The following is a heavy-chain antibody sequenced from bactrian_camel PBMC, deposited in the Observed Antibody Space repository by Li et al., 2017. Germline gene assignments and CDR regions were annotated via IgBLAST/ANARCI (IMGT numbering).Heavy chain of an antibody. CDR1: RLASCRSD. J-gene: IGHJ4*01. CDR3: GAADPACLGQWSLPVGYY. Sequence: VQLVESGGGSVQAGWSLRLSCAASRLASCRSDWYWLRQAPGKEREFVSVIDSDGRTSYADSVKGRFTIPLDNVKNALYLQMDNLKPEDSAMYYCGAADPACLGQWSLPVGYYWGQGTQVTVS. V-gene: IGHV3S10*01. D-gene: IGHD1*01. CDR2: IDSDGRT.